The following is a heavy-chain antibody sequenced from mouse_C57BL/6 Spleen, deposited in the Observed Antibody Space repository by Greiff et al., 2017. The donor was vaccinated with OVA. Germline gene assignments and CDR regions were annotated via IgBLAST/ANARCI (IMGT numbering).Heavy chain of an antibody. CDR1: GFNIKDYY. CDR2: IDPEDGET. V-gene: IGHV14-2*01. D-gene: IGHD1-3*01. CDR3: ARKVEYYFDY. Sequence: VQLQQSGAELVKPGASVKLSCTASGFNIKDYYMHWVKQRTEQGLEWIGRIDPEDGETKYAPKFQGKATITADTASNTAYLQLSSLTSEDTAVYYCARKVEYYFDYWGQGTTLTVSS. J-gene: IGHJ2*01.